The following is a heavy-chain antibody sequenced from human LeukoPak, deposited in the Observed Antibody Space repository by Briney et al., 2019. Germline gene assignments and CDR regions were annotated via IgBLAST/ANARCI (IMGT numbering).Heavy chain of an antibody. CDR2: IYPGDSDT. V-gene: IGHV5-51*01. CDR1: GYSFTSYW. Sequence: GESLKISCKGSGYSFTSYWIGWVRQMPGKGLEWVGIIYPGDSDTRYSPSFQGQVTISADKSISTAYLQWSSLKASDTAMYYCARPGSKGGYSYGFKTWGQGTLVTVSS. CDR3: ARPGSKGGYSYGFKT. D-gene: IGHD5-18*01. J-gene: IGHJ5*02.